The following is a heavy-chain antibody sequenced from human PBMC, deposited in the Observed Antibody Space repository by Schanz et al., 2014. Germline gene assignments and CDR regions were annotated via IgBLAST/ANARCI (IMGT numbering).Heavy chain of an antibody. CDR1: GFTFSNYW. V-gene: IGHV3-23*04. CDR3: ARIGGSVFDY. J-gene: IGHJ4*02. CDR2: ISGSGGST. D-gene: IGHD3-10*01. Sequence: EVQLVESGGGLVQPGGSLRLSCSASGFTFSNYWMHWVRQAPGKGLVWVSAISGSGGSTYYADSVKGRFTISRDNSKNTLYLQMNSLRAEDTALYYCARIGGSVFDYWAQGTLVTVSS.